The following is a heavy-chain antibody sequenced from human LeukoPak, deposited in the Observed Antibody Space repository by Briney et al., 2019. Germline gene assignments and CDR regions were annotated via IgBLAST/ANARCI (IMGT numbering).Heavy chain of an antibody. CDR1: GGSFSGYY. CDR3: ARDRYSSSWAQLYNWFDP. V-gene: IGHV4-34*01. D-gene: IGHD6-13*01. J-gene: IGHJ5*02. Sequence: SETLSLICAVYGGSFSGYYWRWIRQPPGKGLEWIGEINHSGSTNYNPSLKSRVTISVDTSKNQFSLKLSSVTAADTAVYYCARDRYSSSWAQLYNWFDPWGQGTLVTVSS. CDR2: INHSGST.